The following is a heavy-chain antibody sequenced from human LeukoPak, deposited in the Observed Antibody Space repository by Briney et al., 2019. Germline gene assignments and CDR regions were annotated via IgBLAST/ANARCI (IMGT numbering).Heavy chain of an antibody. V-gene: IGHV5-51*01. D-gene: IGHD6-13*01. Sequence: GESLKISCKGSGYSFTSYWIGWVRQMPGKGLEWMGIIYPGDSDTRYSPSFQGQVTISADKSISTAYLQWSSLKASDTAMYYCASRYSSSWGLDAFDIWGQGTMVTVSS. CDR2: IYPGDSDT. J-gene: IGHJ3*02. CDR1: GYSFTSYW. CDR3: ASRYSSSWGLDAFDI.